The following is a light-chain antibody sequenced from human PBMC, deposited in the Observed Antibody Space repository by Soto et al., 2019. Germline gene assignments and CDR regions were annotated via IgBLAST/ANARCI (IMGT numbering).Light chain of an antibody. CDR1: QRASRQY. Sequence: PGERATMSCRASQRASRQYLSCYQQRPDQPPRLLIYGVSMRADGIPDRFSGRAAGSDFTLTISRLEPEDFAVYYCQDFDSPPWTFGQGTKVDIK. CDR3: QDFDSPPWT. CDR2: GVS. J-gene: IGKJ1*01. V-gene: IGKV3-20*01.